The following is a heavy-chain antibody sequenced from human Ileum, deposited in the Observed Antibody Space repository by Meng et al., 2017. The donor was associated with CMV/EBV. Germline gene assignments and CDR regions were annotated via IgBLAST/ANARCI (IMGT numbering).Heavy chain of an antibody. CDR2: LIPILGIE. Sequence: FNNYSINWVRQAPGQGLEWVGRLIPILGIENDGKKFQGRVTITADKSTTTDYMKLSSLRSESTAVYYCVGWESDYDFWSGESDWFDPWGQGTLVTVSS. V-gene: IGHV1-69*02. J-gene: IGHJ5*02. D-gene: IGHD3-3*01. CDR1: FNNYS. CDR3: VGWESDYDFWSGESDWFDP.